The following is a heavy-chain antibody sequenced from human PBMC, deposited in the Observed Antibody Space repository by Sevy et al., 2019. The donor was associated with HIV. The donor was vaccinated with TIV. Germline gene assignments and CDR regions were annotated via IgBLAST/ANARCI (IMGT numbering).Heavy chain of an antibody. V-gene: IGHV1-18*01. D-gene: IGHD6-19*01. J-gene: IGHJ6*02. CDR1: GYTFSSYG. CDR2: LRTYNGDT. CDR3: AGLDLSGSGWDGNGMDV. Sequence: ASVKVSCKASGYTFSSYGITWVRQAPGQGLEWMGWLRTYNGDTNYAQKFQGRVTMTTDTSTRAAYMDLGSLRFDDTAVYYCAGLDLSGSGWDGNGMDVWGQGTTVTVSS.